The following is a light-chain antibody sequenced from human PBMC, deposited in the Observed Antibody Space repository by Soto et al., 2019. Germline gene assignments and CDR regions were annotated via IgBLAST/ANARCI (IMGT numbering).Light chain of an antibody. J-gene: IGKJ4*01. V-gene: IGKV1-33*01. CDR2: DAS. Sequence: DIQMTQSPSSLSASVGDRVTITCQASQDISNYLNWYQQKPGKAPKLLIYDASNLETGVPSRFSGSGSGTDFSFTISSLQPEDIGTYYCQQFDNVPVTFGGGTKVDIK. CDR3: QQFDNVPVT. CDR1: QDISNY.